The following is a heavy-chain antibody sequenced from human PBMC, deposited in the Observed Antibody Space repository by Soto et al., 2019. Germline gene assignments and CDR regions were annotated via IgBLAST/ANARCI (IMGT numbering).Heavy chain of an antibody. V-gene: IGHV3-15*07. J-gene: IGHJ4*02. CDR1: GFTFNNAW. Sequence: EVQLVESGGGLVKPGGSLRLSCAASGFTFNNAWMNWVRQAPGKGLEWVGRIRSNDDGGTADYAAPVKGRFTISRDDSKNTLYLQMNSLKPEVTAVYYCTTDRFFASSGRVNVLNFDYWGQGTMVAVSS. CDR2: IRSNDDGGTA. CDR3: TTDRFFASSGRVNVLNFDY. D-gene: IGHD3-22*01.